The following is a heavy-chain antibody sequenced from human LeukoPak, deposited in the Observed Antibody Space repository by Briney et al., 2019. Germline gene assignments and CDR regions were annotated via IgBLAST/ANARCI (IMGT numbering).Heavy chain of an antibody. J-gene: IGHJ4*02. CDR2: ISSSGSTK. CDR1: GFTLSSYE. V-gene: IGHV3-48*03. D-gene: IGHD2-2*01. Sequence: GGSLRLSCAASGFTLSSYEMNWVRQAPGKGLEWVSYISSSGSTKYYADSVKGRFTISRDNAENSLYLQMDSLRAEDTAVYYCARRYCSSTSCTLDYWGQGTLVTVSS. CDR3: ARRYCSSTSCTLDY.